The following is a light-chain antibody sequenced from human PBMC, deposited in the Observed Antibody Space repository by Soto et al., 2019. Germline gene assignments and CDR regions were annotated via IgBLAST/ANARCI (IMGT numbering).Light chain of an antibody. V-gene: IGKV3-20*01. Sequence: EIVLTQSPGTLSLSPGERAALSCRASHSVSSTYLAWYQQKPGQAPRLLIYGASSRATGITDRFSGSGSGTDFTLTISRLEPEDFAVYYWQQYGSSPPYTFGQGTKLQNK. J-gene: IGKJ2*01. CDR1: HSVSSTY. CDR2: GAS. CDR3: QQYGSSPPYT.